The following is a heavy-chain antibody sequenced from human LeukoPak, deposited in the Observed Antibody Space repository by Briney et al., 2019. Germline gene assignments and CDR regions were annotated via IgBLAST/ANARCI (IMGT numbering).Heavy chain of an antibody. CDR3: AKDTGSLPGLGDY. Sequence: GGSLRLSCAASGFTFDDYAMHWVRQAPGKGLEWVSGISWNSGSIGYADSVKGRFTISRDNAKNSLYLQMNSLRAEDTALYYCAKDTGSLPGLGDYWGQGTLVTVSS. CDR1: GFTFDDYA. V-gene: IGHV3-9*01. J-gene: IGHJ4*02. CDR2: ISWNSGSI. D-gene: IGHD3-9*01.